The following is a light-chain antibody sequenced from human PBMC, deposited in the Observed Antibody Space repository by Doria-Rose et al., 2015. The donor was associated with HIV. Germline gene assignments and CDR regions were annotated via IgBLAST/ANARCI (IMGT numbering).Light chain of an antibody. CDR1: SSNIGAGFD. J-gene: IGLJ1*01. Sequence: QSVVTQPPSVSEAPGQRVAISCTGSSSNIGAGFDVNLYQQFPGTAPKLLIHGNTNRPSVVPDRFSGSKSGTSASLAIIGLRAEDEADYYCQSYDSRLSVYVFGTGTKVTVL. V-gene: IGLV1-40*01. CDR2: GNT. CDR3: QSYDSRLSVYV.